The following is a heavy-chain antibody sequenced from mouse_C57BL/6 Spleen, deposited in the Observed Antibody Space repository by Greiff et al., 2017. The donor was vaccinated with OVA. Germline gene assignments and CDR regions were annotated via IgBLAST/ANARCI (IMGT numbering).Heavy chain of an antibody. CDR1: GYTFTSYW. Sequence: VQLQQPGAELVKPGASVKMSCKASGYTFTSYWITWVKQRPGQGLEWIGDIYPGSGSTNYNEKFKSKATLTVETSSSTAYMQLSSLTSEDSAVYYCARQLRLPYYYAMDYWGQGTSVTVSS. CDR2: IYPGSGST. CDR3: ARQLRLPYYYAMDY. V-gene: IGHV1-55*01. J-gene: IGHJ4*01. D-gene: IGHD3-2*02.